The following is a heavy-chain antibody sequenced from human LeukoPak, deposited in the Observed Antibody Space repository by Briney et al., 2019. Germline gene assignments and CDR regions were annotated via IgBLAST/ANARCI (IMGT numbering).Heavy chain of an antibody. V-gene: IGHV3-7*01. CDR1: EFTFSNSW. D-gene: IGHD3-3*01. J-gene: IGHJ4*02. CDR3: TLSGEAD. CDR2: IKKDGSER. Sequence: GGSLRLSCEVSEFTFSNSWMSWVRQAPGKGLEWVADIKKDGSERYYVDSVKGRFTISRDNAKNSVFLQMNSLRVEDTAVYYCTLSGEADWGQGTLVTVSS.